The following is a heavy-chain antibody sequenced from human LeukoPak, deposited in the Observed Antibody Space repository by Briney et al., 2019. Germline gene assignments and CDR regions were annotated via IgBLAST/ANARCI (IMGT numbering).Heavy chain of an antibody. CDR1: GFTFTTYW. CDR2: ISGDGSNS. D-gene: IGHD3-16*01. V-gene: IGHV3-74*01. CDR3: ARTSPTSHFDF. J-gene: IGHJ4*02. Sequence: QPGGSLRLSCVASGFTFTTYWMHWVRQAPGKGLVWVSRISGDGSNSNYADSVKGRFTISRDNARNTLYLQMNGLRAEDTALYYCARTSPTSHFDFWGQGTLVTVSS.